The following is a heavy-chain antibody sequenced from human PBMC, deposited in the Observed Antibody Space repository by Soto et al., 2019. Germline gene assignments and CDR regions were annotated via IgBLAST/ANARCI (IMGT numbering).Heavy chain of an antibody. Sequence: GESLKISCEGSGYSFTSYWISWVRQMPGKGLEWMGRIDPSDSYTNYSPSFQGHVTISADKSISTAYLQWSSLKASDTAMYYCARLSDYDSSGSKIDYWGQGTLVTVSS. J-gene: IGHJ4*02. CDR1: GYSFTSYW. D-gene: IGHD3-22*01. CDR3: ARLSDYDSSGSKIDY. CDR2: IDPSDSYT. V-gene: IGHV5-10-1*01.